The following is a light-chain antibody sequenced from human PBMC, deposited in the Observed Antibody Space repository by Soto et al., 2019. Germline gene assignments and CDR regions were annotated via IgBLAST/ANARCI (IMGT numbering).Light chain of an antibody. Sequence: DIQMTQSPSSLSASVGDGVTITCRASQGISNYLAWYQQKPGKVPKLLIYAASTLQSGVPSRFSGSGSGTDFALTISSLQPEDVATYYCQKYNSAGTFGQGTKV. CDR2: AAS. CDR3: QKYNSAGT. CDR1: QGISNY. J-gene: IGKJ1*01. V-gene: IGKV1-27*01.